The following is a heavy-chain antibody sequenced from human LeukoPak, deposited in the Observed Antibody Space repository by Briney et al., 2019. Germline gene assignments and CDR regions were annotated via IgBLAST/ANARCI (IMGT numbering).Heavy chain of an antibody. V-gene: IGHV4-61*02. D-gene: IGHD5-18*01. CDR2: IDTSGST. Sequence: SETLSLTCTVSGGSISSGSYYWSWIRQPAGKGLEWIGRIDTSGSTNYNPSLKSRVTISVDTSKNQFSLKLSSVTAADTAVYYCAGEGGYSYGDAPLHFDYWGQGTLVTVSS. CDR3: AGEGGYSYGDAPLHFDY. J-gene: IGHJ4*02. CDR1: GGSISSGSYY.